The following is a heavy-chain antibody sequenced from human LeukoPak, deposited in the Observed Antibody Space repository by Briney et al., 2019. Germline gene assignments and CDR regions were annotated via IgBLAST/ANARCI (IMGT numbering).Heavy chain of an antibody. CDR1: GFTFSSYS. J-gene: IGHJ6*02. CDR2: ISSSSSYI. V-gene: IGHV3-21*01. CDR3: ARDEKVAPTHDYYYYYGMDV. Sequence: GGSLRLSCAASGFTFSSYSMNWVRQAPGKGLEWVSSISSSSSYIYYADSVKGRFTISRDNAKNSLYLQMNSLRAEDTAVYYCARDEKVAPTHDYYYYYGMDVWGQGTTVTVSS. D-gene: IGHD5-12*01.